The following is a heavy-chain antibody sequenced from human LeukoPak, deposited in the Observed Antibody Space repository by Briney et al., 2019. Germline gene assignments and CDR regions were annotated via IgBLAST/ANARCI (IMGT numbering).Heavy chain of an antibody. CDR3: ARTYYDILTGYNPYFDY. V-gene: IGHV3-23*01. J-gene: IGHJ4*02. CDR1: GFTFSSYG. D-gene: IGHD3-9*01. CDR2: ISDSGGNT. Sequence: GGSLRLSCAASGFTFSSYGMSWVRQAPGKGLEWVSTISDSGGNTYYADSGKGRFTISRDNSKNTLYLHVDSLRAEDTAVYYCARTYYDILTGYNPYFDYWGQGILVTVSS.